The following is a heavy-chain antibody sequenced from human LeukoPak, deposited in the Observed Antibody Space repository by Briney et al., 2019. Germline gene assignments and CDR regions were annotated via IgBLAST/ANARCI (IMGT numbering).Heavy chain of an antibody. V-gene: IGHV3-23*01. J-gene: IGHJ4*02. CDR3: AKVTAGMDYFDY. D-gene: IGHD6-13*01. Sequence: QPGGSLRLSCAASGFTFSSYAMSWVRQAPGKGLEWVTAISGSGGSTYYADSVKGRFTISRDNSKNTLYLQMNSLRAEDTAVYYCAKVTAGMDYFDYWGQGTLVTVSS. CDR2: ISGSGGST. CDR1: GFTFSSYA.